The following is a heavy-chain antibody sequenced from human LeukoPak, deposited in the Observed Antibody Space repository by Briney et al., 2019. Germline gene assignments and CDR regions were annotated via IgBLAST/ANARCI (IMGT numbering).Heavy chain of an antibody. CDR3: AAGGDYYDSSGYLDY. CDR2: IYYSGST. V-gene: IGHV4-39*01. CDR1: GGSISSSSYY. D-gene: IGHD3-22*01. J-gene: IGHJ4*02. Sequence: SETLSLTCTVSGGSISSSSYYWGWIRQPPGKGLEWIGSIYYSGSTYYNSSLKSRVTISVDTSKNQFSLKLSSVTAADTAVYYCAAGGDYYDSSGYLDYWGQGTLVTVSS.